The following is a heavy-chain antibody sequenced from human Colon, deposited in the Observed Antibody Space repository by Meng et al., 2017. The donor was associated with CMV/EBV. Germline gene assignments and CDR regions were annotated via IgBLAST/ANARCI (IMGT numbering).Heavy chain of an antibody. Sequence: SETLSLTCTVSGGSISISSYYWAWILHSPGVGLDWIGSIFYTGDTQYNPSLKSRVPLSVDTSKHQFSLHVTSVTAADTAIYYCARTHLGVRFGALSHWGQGMLVTVSS. J-gene: IGHJ4*02. CDR1: GGSISISSYY. V-gene: IGHV4-39*07. CDR3: ARTHLGVRFGALSH. CDR2: IFYTGDT. D-gene: IGHD3-10*01.